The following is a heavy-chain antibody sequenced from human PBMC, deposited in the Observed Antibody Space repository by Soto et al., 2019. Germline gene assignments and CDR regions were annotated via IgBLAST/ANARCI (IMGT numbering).Heavy chain of an antibody. J-gene: IGHJ3*02. CDR2: ISAYNGNT. Sequence: ASVKVSWEASGYTFTGYGISCVRQAPGQGLEWMGWISAYNGNTNYAQKLQGRVTMTTDTSTSTAYMELRSLRSDDTAVYYCARDGLYGAQNALDIWGKGKMVTVSS. CDR3: ARDGLYGAQNALDI. V-gene: IGHV1-18*01. CDR1: GYTFTGYG. D-gene: IGHD2-2*02.